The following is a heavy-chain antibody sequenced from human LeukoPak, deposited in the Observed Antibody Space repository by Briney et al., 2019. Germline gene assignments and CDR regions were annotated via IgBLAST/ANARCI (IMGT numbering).Heavy chain of an antibody. CDR2: IYHSGST. CDR1: GGSISSGGYS. Sequence: PSQTLSLTCAVSGGSISSGGYSWGWIRQPPGKGLEWIGYIYHSGSTYYNPSLKSRVTISVDRSKNQFSLKLSSVTAADTAVYYCARYGDYVHDAFDIWGQGTMVTVSS. V-gene: IGHV4-30-2*01. J-gene: IGHJ3*02. CDR3: ARYGDYVHDAFDI. D-gene: IGHD4-17*01.